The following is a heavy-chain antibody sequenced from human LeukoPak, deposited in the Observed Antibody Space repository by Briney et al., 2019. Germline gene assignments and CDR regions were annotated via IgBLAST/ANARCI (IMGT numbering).Heavy chain of an antibody. CDR1: GYTFTSYA. V-gene: IGHV1-3*01. J-gene: IGHJ6*02. CDR3: ARGRMVRGVIITYYYYGMDV. Sequence: ASVKVSCKASGYTFTSYAMHWVRQAPGQRLEWMGRINAGNGNTKYSQKFQGRVTITRDTSASTAYMELSSLRSEDTAVYYCARGRMVRGVIITYYYYGMDVWGQGTTVTVSS. CDR2: INAGNGNT. D-gene: IGHD3-10*01.